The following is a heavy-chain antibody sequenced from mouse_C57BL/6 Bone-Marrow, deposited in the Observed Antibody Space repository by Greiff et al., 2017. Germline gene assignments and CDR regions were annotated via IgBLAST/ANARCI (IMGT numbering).Heavy chain of an antibody. Sequence: QVQLKQSGAELARPGASVKLSCKASGYTFTSYGISWVKQRTGQGLEWIGEIYPRSGNTYYTAKFKGKATLTADKSSSTAYMELRRLTSEDSAVYFCARGIYYDFTWFAYWGQGTLVTVSA. CDR1: GYTFTSYG. CDR3: ARGIYYDFTWFAY. J-gene: IGHJ3*01. D-gene: IGHD2-4*01. V-gene: IGHV1-81*01. CDR2: IYPRSGNT.